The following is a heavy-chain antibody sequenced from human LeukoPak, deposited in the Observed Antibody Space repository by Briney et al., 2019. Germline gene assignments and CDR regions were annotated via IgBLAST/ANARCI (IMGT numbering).Heavy chain of an antibody. D-gene: IGHD2-2*01. CDR3: AGGGYCSRSNCFAPLLDY. Sequence: SETLSLTCTVSGGSISDYYWSWIRQSPGMGLEWIAYMQYSGATNYNPSLKSRVTLSVDTSKSQFSLKLNSVTAAGTAVYFCAGGGYCSRSNCFAPLLDYWGQGKLVTVSS. V-gene: IGHV4-59*01. CDR1: GGSISDYY. CDR2: MQYSGAT. J-gene: IGHJ4*02.